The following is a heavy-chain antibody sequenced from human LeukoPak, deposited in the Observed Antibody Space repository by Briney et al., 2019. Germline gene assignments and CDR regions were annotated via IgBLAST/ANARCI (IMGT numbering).Heavy chain of an antibody. V-gene: IGHV3-7*01. CDR3: ARDTQTFAFDI. D-gene: IGHD2-15*01. CDR1: GFTFSTYW. CDR2: IRQDGSEQ. Sequence: GGSLRLSCAASGFTFSTYWMSWVRQAPGEGLEWVANIRQDGSEQYYVDSVKGRFTISRDNAKHSLFLQMNSLRAEDTAVYYCARDTQTFAFDIWGQGTMVTVSS. J-gene: IGHJ3*02.